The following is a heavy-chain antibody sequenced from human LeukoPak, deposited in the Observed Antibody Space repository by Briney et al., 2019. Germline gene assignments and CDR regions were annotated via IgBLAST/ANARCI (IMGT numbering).Heavy chain of an antibody. CDR3: ARLTTTVTTPFDY. J-gene: IGHJ4*02. CDR1: GFTFSSYN. D-gene: IGHD4-17*01. Sequence: GGSLRLSCAASGFTFSSYNMNWVRQAPGKGLEWVSTISSSSYIYYADSVKGRFTISRDNAKNSLYLQMNSLRAEDTAVYYCARLTTTVTTPFDYWGQGTLVTVSS. V-gene: IGHV3-21*01. CDR2: ISSSSYI.